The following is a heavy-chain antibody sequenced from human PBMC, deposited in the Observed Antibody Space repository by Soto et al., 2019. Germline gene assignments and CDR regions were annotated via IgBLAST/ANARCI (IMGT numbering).Heavy chain of an antibody. CDR2: IYYSGST. J-gene: IGHJ4*02. CDR3: ARDYHYDSSGFRTFGY. CDR1: GGSISSGGYY. D-gene: IGHD3-22*01. Sequence: SETLSLTCTVSGGSISSGGYYWSWIRQHPGKGLEWIGYIYYSGSTYYNPSLKSRVTISVDTSKNQFSLKLSSVTAADTAVYYCARDYHYDSSGFRTFGYWGQGTXVTVSS. V-gene: IGHV4-31*03.